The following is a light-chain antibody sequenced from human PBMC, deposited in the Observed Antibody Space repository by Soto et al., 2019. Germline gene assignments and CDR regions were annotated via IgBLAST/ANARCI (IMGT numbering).Light chain of an antibody. Sequence: QSALTQPASVSGSPGQSITISCTGTSSDVGGYTYVSWYQQHPGKAPKLMIYQVSNRPSGVSNRFSGSKSGNTASLTISGLQTDDEADYYCISNTNSNTRVFGGGTQVTV. J-gene: IGLJ3*02. CDR1: SSDVGGYTY. CDR2: QVS. CDR3: ISNTNSNTRV. V-gene: IGLV2-14*01.